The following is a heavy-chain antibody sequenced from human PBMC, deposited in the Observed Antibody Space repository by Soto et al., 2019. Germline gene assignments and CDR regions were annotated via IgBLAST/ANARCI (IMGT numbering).Heavy chain of an antibody. CDR2: IYATGTT. CDR3: VRDGTKTLRDWFDP. D-gene: IGHD1-1*01. Sequence: SETLSLTCTVPGASISGLYWSWIRKSAGKGLEWIGRIYATGTTDYNPSLKSRVMMSVDTSKKQFSLKLRSVTAADTAVYYCVRDGTKTLRDWFDPWGQGISVTVSS. J-gene: IGHJ5*02. CDR1: GASISGLY. V-gene: IGHV4-4*07.